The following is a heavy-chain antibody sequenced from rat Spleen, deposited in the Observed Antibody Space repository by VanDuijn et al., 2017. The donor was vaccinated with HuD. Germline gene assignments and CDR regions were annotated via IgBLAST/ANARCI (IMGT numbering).Heavy chain of an antibody. CDR1: GLSLTSNS. CDR3: ARGSYCFAY. J-gene: IGHJ3*01. V-gene: IGHV2-47*01. CDR2: IWSGGGT. Sequence: QVQLKESGPTLVQPSQTLSLACSVSGLSLTSNSVSWIRQPPGKGLEWMGVIWSGGGTDYNSAIKSRLSISRDTSKSQVFLKMSSLKTEDTATYYCARGSYCFAYWGQGTLVTVSS.